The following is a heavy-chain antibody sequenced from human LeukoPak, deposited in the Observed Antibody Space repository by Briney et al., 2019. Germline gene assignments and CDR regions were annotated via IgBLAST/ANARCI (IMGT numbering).Heavy chain of an antibody. Sequence: GGSLRLSCAASGFTFSSYAMSWVRQAPGEGLEWVSAISGSGGSTYYADSVKGRLTISRDNSKNTLYLQMNSLRAEDTAVYYCAKDHRKAAAGTFDYWGQGTLVTVSS. CDR2: ISGSGGST. CDR3: AKDHRKAAAGTFDY. V-gene: IGHV3-23*01. J-gene: IGHJ4*02. CDR1: GFTFSSYA. D-gene: IGHD6-13*01.